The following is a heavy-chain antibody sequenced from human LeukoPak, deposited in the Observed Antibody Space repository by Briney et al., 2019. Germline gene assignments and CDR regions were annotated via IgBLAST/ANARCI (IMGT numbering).Heavy chain of an antibody. CDR2: IIPIFGTA. CDR3: SRAHIVTTITDYYYMDV. V-gene: IGHV1-69*05. D-gene: IGHD5-12*01. J-gene: IGHJ6*03. CDR1: GGTFSSYA. Sequence: SVKVSCKASGGTFSSYAISWVRQAPGQGLEWMGGIIPIFGTANYAQKFQGRVTMTRNTSMSTAYMELSSLRSEDTAVYYCSRAHIVTTITDYYYMDVWGKGTTVTVSS.